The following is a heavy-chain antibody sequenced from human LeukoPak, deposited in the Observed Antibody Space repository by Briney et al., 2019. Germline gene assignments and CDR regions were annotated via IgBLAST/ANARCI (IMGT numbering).Heavy chain of an antibody. CDR3: AKGKSMVRGPDSWFDP. J-gene: IGHJ5*02. V-gene: IGHV3-23*01. CDR1: GFTFSSYA. CDR2: ISGSGGST. D-gene: IGHD3-10*01. Sequence: GGSLRLSCAASGFTFSSYAMSWVRQAPGKGLEWVSAISGSGGSTYYADSVKGRFTISRDNSKNTLYLQMNSLRAEDTAVYYCAKGKSMVRGPDSWFDPRGQGTLVTVSS.